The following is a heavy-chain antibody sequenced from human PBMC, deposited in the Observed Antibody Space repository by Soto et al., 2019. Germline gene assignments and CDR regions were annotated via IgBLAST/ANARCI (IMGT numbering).Heavy chain of an antibody. CDR1: GFTFSAYY. CDR3: ARSLLDEYSSSWRSAYHGMDV. Sequence: QVQLVQSGAEVKKPGASVKVSCKASGFTFSAYYIYWVRQAPGQGLEWIGWINPNSGGTNNAQKFQGRVTRTRDTSTSTVYMELSALISDDTAVYYCARSLLDEYSSSWRSAYHGMDVWGQGTTVTVSS. CDR2: INPNSGGT. D-gene: IGHD6-13*01. V-gene: IGHV1-2*02. J-gene: IGHJ6*02.